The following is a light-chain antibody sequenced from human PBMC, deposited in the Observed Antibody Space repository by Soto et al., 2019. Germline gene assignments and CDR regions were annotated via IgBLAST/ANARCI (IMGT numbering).Light chain of an antibody. CDR3: QQYGRSWT. J-gene: IGKJ1*01. V-gene: IGKV3-20*01. Sequence: EIVLTQSPCTLSLSPGEGATLSCRASQTVNSNYLAWYQQKPGQAPRLLIYDGSTRATGIPDRFSGGGSGTDFTLTIRRLEPEDFAVYYCQQYGRSWTFGRGTKVEIK. CDR1: QTVNSNY. CDR2: DGS.